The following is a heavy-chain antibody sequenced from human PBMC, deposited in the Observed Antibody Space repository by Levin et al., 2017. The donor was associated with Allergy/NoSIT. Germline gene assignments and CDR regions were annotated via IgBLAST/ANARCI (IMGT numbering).Heavy chain of an antibody. Sequence: SETLSLTCSVSGASIRSYYWSWIRQPPGKGLEYIGYIHFSGSTNYNPSLKSRVTISVDTSKKQFSLKLTSVTAADTAVYYCARGGVLGYCSSTNCYTGLDYWGQGTLVTVSS. D-gene: IGHD2-2*02. V-gene: IGHV4-59*01. CDR2: IHFSGST. CDR1: GASIRSYY. CDR3: ARGGVLGYCSSTNCYTGLDY. J-gene: IGHJ4*02.